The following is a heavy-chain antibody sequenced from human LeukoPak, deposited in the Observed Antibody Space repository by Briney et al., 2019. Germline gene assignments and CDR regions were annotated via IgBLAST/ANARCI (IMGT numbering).Heavy chain of an antibody. CDR3: ARLRPTVTTGYYYYMDV. V-gene: IGHV4-34*01. Sequence: SETLSLTCAVYGGSFSGYYWSWIRQPPGKGLEWIGEINHSGSTNYNPSLKSRVTISVDTSKNQFSLKLSSVTAADTAVYYCARLRPTVTTGYYYYMDVWGKGTTVTISS. J-gene: IGHJ6*03. CDR1: GGSFSGYY. CDR2: INHSGST. D-gene: IGHD4-11*01.